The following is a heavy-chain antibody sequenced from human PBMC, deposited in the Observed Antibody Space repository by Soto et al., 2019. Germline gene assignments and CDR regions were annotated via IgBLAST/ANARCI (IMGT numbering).Heavy chain of an antibody. CDR2: ITGSGGST. D-gene: IGHD2-2*01. J-gene: IGHJ4*02. CDR1: GFTFSSYA. CDR3: AKDRCCSNTYCQFDH. V-gene: IGHV3-23*01. Sequence: GGSLRLSCAASGFTFSSYAMSWVRQAPGKGLVWVSAITGSGGSTYYTDSVKGRFTISRDNSKNTLYLQMNSLRAEDTAVYYCAKDRCCSNTYCQFDHWGQGTLVTVSS.